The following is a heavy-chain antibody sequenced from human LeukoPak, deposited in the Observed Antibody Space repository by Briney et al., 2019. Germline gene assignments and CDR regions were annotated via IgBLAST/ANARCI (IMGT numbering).Heavy chain of an antibody. Sequence: GASVKVSCKASGYSFTNYGVNWVRQALGQGLEWLGWISGYTGNTDYAQKFQGRVTMTTDTSTTTAYMELRSLRSDDTAVYYCARAPRVASTGRFDYWGQGTLATVSS. CDR2: ISGYTGNT. CDR1: GYSFTNYG. J-gene: IGHJ4*02. D-gene: IGHD6-13*01. V-gene: IGHV1-18*01. CDR3: ARAPRVASTGRFDY.